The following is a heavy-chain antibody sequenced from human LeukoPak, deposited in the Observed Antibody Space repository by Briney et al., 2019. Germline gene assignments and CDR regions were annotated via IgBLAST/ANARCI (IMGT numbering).Heavy chain of an antibody. D-gene: IGHD4-17*01. Sequence: GGSLGLSCAASGFTFDDYAMHWVRQAPGKGLEWVSGISWNSGSIGYADSVKGRFTISRDNAKNSLYLQMNSLRAEDTALYYCAKDTDDYGDYYFDYWGQGTLVTVSS. V-gene: IGHV3-9*01. CDR3: AKDTDDYGDYYFDY. J-gene: IGHJ4*02. CDR2: ISWNSGSI. CDR1: GFTFDDYA.